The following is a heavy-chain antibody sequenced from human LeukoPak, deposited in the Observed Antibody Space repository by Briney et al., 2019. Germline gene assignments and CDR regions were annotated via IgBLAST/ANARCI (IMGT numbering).Heavy chain of an antibody. CDR1: GVSFSGYY. Sequence: PSETLSLTCAVYGVSFSGYYWSWIRQPPGKGLEWIGEINHSGSTNYNPSLKSRVTISVDTSKNQFSLKLSSVTAADTAVYYCARGAVAGTRDYWGQGTLVTVSS. J-gene: IGHJ4*02. CDR2: INHSGST. V-gene: IGHV4-34*01. D-gene: IGHD6-19*01. CDR3: ARGAVAGTRDY.